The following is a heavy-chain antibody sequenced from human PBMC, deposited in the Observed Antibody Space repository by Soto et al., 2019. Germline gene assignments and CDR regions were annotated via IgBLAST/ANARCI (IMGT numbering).Heavy chain of an antibody. V-gene: IGHV4-34*01. Sequence: QVQLRQWGAGLLKPSETLSLTCAVYGGSFSGYYWSWIRQPPGKGLEWIGEINHSGSTNYNPSLKSRVTISVDTSKNQFSLKLSSVTAADTAVYYCARVIAAAVDYWGQGTLVTVSS. CDR2: INHSGST. CDR3: ARVIAAAVDY. CDR1: GGSFSGYY. J-gene: IGHJ4*02. D-gene: IGHD6-13*01.